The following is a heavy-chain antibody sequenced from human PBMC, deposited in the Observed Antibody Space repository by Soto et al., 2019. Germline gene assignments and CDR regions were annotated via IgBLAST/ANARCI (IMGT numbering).Heavy chain of an antibody. CDR1: GGTFSTYA. CDR3: ARSQGGSSSLDIYYYYYYGMDV. V-gene: IGHV1-69*01. CDR2: VIPIFGTP. J-gene: IGHJ6*02. Sequence: GGTFSTYAISWVRQAPGQGLEWMGGVIPIFGTPKYAQKFLGRVTITADESTSTGYMELRSLRSEDTAVYYCARSQGGSSSLDIYYYYYYGMDVWGQGTTVTVSS. D-gene: IGHD2-15*01.